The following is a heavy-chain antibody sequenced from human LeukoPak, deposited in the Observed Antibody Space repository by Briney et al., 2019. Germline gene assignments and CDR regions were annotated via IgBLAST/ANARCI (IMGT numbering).Heavy chain of an antibody. CDR1: GLAFSTYS. Sequence: GGSLRLSCAASGLAFSTYSMNWVRQAPGKGLEWVSSISPNSDYIYYADSLKGRFTVSRDNAKNSLDLQMNSLRAEDTAVYFCVRDGGRTLQRRFFFDFWGQGTLITVSS. V-gene: IGHV3-21*01. D-gene: IGHD2-15*01. CDR2: ISPNSDYI. J-gene: IGHJ4*02. CDR3: VRDGGRTLQRRFFFDF.